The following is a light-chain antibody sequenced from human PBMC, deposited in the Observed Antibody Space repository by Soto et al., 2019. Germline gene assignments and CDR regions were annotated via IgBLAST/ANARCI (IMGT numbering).Light chain of an antibody. V-gene: IGKV3-11*01. CDR1: QSVSSY. J-gene: IGKJ3*01. CDR2: DAS. CDR3: QQRSNWPYRFT. Sequence: EIVLTQSPATLSLSPGERATLSCRATQSVSSYLAWYQQKPGQAPRLLIYDASNRATGIPARFSGSGSGTDFTLTISSLEPEDFAVYYCQQRSNWPYRFTFCPGTKVDIK.